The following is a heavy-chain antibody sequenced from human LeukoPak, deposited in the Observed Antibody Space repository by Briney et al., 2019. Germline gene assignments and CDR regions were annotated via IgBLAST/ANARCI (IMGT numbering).Heavy chain of an antibody. CDR2: ISYDGSNK. CDR1: GFTFSSYA. V-gene: IGHV3-30-3*01. CDR3: AKDISRVAGTGIDY. Sequence: GGSLRLSCAASGFTFSSYAMHWVRQAPGKGLEWVAVISYDGSNKYYADSVKGRFTISRDNARNSLYLQMNSLRAEDTALYYCAKDISRVAGTGIDYWGQGTLVTVSS. D-gene: IGHD6-19*01. J-gene: IGHJ4*02.